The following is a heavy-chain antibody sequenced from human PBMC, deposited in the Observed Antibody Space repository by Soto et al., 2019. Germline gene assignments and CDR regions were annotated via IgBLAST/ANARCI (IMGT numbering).Heavy chain of an antibody. J-gene: IGHJ3*02. D-gene: IGHD6-19*01. V-gene: IGHV1-69*06. CDR2: IIPIFGAP. CDR1: GGSFSSYA. Sequence: QVQLVQSGAEVKKPGSSVKVSCKASGGSFSSYAISWVRQAPVQGLEWMGGIIPIFGAPTYAQKFQGRVKIIADKATSTAYMELSSLRSEDTALYYCARAGPVSGNHAFDIWCQGTLVTVSS. CDR3: ARAGPVSGNHAFDI.